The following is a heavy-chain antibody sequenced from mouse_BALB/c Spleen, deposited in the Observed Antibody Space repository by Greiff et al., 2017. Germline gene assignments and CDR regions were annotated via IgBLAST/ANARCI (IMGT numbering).Heavy chain of an antibody. CDR2: INPSTGYT. D-gene: IGHD2-14*01. J-gene: IGHJ2*01. V-gene: IGHV1-7*01. Sequence: QVQLQQSGAELAKPGASVKMSCKASGYTFTSYWMHWVKQRPGQGLEWIGYINPSTGYTEYNQKFKDKATLTADKSSSTAYMQLSSLTSEDSAVYYCARSYRYDYFDYWGQGTTLTVSS. CDR3: ARSYRYDYFDY. CDR1: GYTFTSYW.